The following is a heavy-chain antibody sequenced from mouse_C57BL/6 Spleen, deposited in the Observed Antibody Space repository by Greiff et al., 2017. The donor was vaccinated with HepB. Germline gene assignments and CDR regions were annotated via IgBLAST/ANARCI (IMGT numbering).Heavy chain of an antibody. CDR3: VRHEDYGSSYDAMDY. CDR2: IRSKSNNYAT. V-gene: IGHV10-1*01. J-gene: IGHJ4*01. CDR1: GFSFNTYA. D-gene: IGHD1-1*01. Sequence: EVMLVESGGGLVQPKGSLKLSCAASGFSFNTYAMNWVRQAPGKGLEWVARIRSKSNNYATYYADSVKDRFTISRDDSESMLYLQMNNLKTEDTAMYYCVRHEDYGSSYDAMDYWGQGTSVTVSS.